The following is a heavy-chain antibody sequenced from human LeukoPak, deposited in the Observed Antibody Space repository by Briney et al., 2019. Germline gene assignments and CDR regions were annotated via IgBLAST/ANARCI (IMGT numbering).Heavy chain of an antibody. D-gene: IGHD5-12*01. Sequence: GASVKVSCKTSGYSFTDYYMHWVRQAPGQGLEWMGWINPNSGGTSSAQKFQGRVTMARDTYTNTVYMDLSSLRSEDTATYYCARGAPTTRIGAGRFDYWGQGSLLTVAS. V-gene: IGHV1-2*02. CDR2: INPNSGGT. J-gene: IGHJ4*02. CDR3: ARGAPTTRIGAGRFDY. CDR1: GYSFTDYY.